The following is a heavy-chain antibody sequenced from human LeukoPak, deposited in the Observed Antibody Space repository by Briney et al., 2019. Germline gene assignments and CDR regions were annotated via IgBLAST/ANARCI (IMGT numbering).Heavy chain of an antibody. CDR1: GFTFSSYW. J-gene: IGHJ5*02. Sequence: TAGSLRRSGAASGFTFSSYWRDWDRQAPGKGLEWVSRMDPDGRTIDYADSGKGRFTISRDKAKDKLYLQMSSLRDEDAAAYDCISDLCGSVDHWGRGTLVTVSS. CDR2: MDPDGRTI. V-gene: IGHV3-74*01. CDR3: ISDLCGSVDH. D-gene: IGHD1-1*01.